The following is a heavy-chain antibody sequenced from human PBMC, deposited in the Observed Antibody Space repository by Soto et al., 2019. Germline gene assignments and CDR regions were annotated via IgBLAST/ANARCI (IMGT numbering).Heavy chain of an antibody. CDR1: GFSFSTSGMC. Sequence: SGPTLVKPTQTLTLTCTFSGFSFSTSGMCVSWIRQPPGKALEWLALIDWDDDKFYLPSLKTRLTISRDTSKNQVVLTMTNMDPLDTATYYCARNFYDTGNYYARIDYWGPGTLVTVSS. V-gene: IGHV2-70*01. CDR3: ARNFYDTGNYYARIDY. J-gene: IGHJ4*02. CDR2: IDWDDDK. D-gene: IGHD3-10*01.